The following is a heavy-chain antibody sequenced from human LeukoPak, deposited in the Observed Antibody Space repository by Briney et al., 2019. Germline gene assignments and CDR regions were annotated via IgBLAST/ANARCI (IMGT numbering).Heavy chain of an antibody. J-gene: IGHJ4*02. CDR2: IIPILGIA. D-gene: IGHD6-19*01. CDR1: GGTFSSYA. CDR3: ARDKYPELIAVDRPVDY. Sequence: ASVKVSCKASGGTFSSYAISWVRQAPGQGLEWMGRIIPILGIANYAQKFQGRVTITADKSTSTAYMELSSLRSEDTAVYYCARDKYPELIAVDRPVDYWGQGTLVTVSP. V-gene: IGHV1-69*04.